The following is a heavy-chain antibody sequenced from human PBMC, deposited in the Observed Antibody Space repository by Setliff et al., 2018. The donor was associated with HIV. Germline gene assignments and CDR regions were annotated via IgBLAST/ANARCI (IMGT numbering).Heavy chain of an antibody. CDR2: LNPNGGST. CDR1: GYAFTYYY. D-gene: IGHD3-16*02. Sequence: VASVKVSCKTSGYAFTYYYIHWVRQAPGQGLEWLGTLNPNGGSTTYAQKFQGRVTMTRDTSTSTVYMELRSLRSEDTAVYYCARVQTVIPPSFDHWGQGTLVTVSS. J-gene: IGHJ4*02. V-gene: IGHV1-46*01. CDR3: ARVQTVIPPSFDH.